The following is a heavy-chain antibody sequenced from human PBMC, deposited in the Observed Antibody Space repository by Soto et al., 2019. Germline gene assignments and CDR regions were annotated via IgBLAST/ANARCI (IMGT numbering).Heavy chain of an antibody. CDR3: ARARYYDFWSGNHYYYYGMDV. Sequence: SETLSLTCAVYAGSFSGYYWSWIRQPPGKGLEWIGEINHSGSTNYNPSLKSRVTISVDTSKNQFSLKLSSVTAADTAVYYCARARYYDFWSGNHYYYYGMDVWGQGTTVTVSS. J-gene: IGHJ6*02. D-gene: IGHD3-3*01. V-gene: IGHV4-34*01. CDR1: AGSFSGYY. CDR2: INHSGST.